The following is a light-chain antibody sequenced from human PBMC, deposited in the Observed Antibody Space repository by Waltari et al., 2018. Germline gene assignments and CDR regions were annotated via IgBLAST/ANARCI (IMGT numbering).Light chain of an antibody. V-gene: IGLV4-69*01. CDR3: QTWDTATHVI. Sequence: QVVLTQSPSASASLGASVKLTCTLRSGHRDYAIALHHQQPEKGPRYLMKVNSGGSHIKGDGIPDRFSGSSSGAERYLTISSLQSEDEADYYCQTWDTATHVIFGGGTKLTVL. CDR2: VNSGGSH. J-gene: IGLJ2*01. CDR1: SGHRDYA.